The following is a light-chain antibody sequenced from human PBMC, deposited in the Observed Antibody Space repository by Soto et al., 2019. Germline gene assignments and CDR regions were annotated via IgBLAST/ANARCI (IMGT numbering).Light chain of an antibody. CDR1: QSISPW. J-gene: IGKJ4*01. CDR2: KAS. Sequence: DIQMTQSPSTLSASVGDSVTITCRASQSISPWLAWYRQKPGKAPTLLIYKASSLEGGVPSRFSGSGSGTDLNVTISGRQPDDFATYDCQQYNTYPLTFGGGTTVEIK. CDR3: QQYNTYPLT. V-gene: IGKV1-5*03.